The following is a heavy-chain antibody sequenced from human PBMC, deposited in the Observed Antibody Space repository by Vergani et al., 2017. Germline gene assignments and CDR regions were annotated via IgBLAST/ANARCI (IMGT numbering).Heavy chain of an antibody. CDR2: ISGSGGST. CDR3: AKDIKIVVVPAAASGY. D-gene: IGHD2-2*01. CDR1: GFTFSSYA. Sequence: EVQLLESGGGLVQPGGSLRLSCAASGFTFSSYAMSWVRQAPGKGLEWVSAISGSGGSTYYADSVKGRFTISRDNSKNTLYLQMNSLRAEDTAVYYCAKDIKIVVVPAAASGYWGQGTLVTVSS. J-gene: IGHJ4*02. V-gene: IGHV3-23*01.